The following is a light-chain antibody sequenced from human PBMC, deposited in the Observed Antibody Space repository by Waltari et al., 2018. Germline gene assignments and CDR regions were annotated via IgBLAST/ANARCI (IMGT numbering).Light chain of an antibody. Sequence: DIVLTQSPGTLSLSPGEGATLSCRANQSFYNHKLAWYQQRPGQAPRLLIYGASTRATGIPDRFSGSGSGTDFTLTISRLEPEDFAVYYCQQYGRSPRTFGQGTKVEVK. CDR2: GAS. CDR1: QSFYNHK. J-gene: IGKJ1*01. CDR3: QQYGRSPRT. V-gene: IGKV3-20*01.